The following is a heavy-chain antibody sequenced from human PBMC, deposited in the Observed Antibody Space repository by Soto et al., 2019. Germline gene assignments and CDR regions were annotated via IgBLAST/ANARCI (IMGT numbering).Heavy chain of an antibody. CDR1: GFTFSSYA. CDR2: ISYDGSNK. J-gene: IGHJ6*02. Sequence: GGSLRLSCAASGFTFSSYAMHWVRQAPGQGLEWVAVISYDGSNKYYADSVKGRFTISRDNSKNTLYLQMNSLRAEDTAVYYCAREVGAYYYYYGMDVWGQGTTVTVSS. V-gene: IGHV3-30-3*01. CDR3: AREVGAYYYYYGMDV. D-gene: IGHD1-26*01.